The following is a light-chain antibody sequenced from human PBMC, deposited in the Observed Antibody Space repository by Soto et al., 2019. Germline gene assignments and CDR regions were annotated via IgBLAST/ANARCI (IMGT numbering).Light chain of an antibody. J-gene: IGKJ1*01. CDR1: QTISSW. CDR3: QHYNSYSEA. V-gene: IGKV1-5*03. Sequence: DIQMTQSPSTLSGSVGDRVTITCRASQTISSWLAWYQQKPGKAPKLLIYKASTLKSGVPSRFSGSGSWTEFTLTISSLQPDDFATYYGQHYNSYSEAFGQGTKVERK. CDR2: KAS.